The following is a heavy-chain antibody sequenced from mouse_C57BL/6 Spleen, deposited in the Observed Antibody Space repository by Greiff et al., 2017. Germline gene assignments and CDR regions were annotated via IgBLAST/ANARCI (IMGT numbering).Heavy chain of an antibody. CDR3: ARIYYYGSSPYAMDY. CDR1: GYAFSSSW. D-gene: IGHD1-1*01. V-gene: IGHV1-82*01. Sequence: QVQLKQSGPELVKPGASVKISCKASGYAFSSSWMNWVKQRPGKGLEWIGRIYPGDGDTNYNGKFKGKATLTADKSSSTAYMQLSSLTSEDSAVYFCARIYYYGSSPYAMDYWGQGTSVTVSS. CDR2: IYPGDGDT. J-gene: IGHJ4*01.